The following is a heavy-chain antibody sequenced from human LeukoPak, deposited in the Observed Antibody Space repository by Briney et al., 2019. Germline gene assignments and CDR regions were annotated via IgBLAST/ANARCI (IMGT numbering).Heavy chain of an antibody. D-gene: IGHD6-25*01. CDR1: GFTFSSHW. Sequence: GGSLRLSCEASGFTFSSHWMGWVRQAPGKGLEWVANINPAGSDTYYLDSVKGRFTISRDNAKKSTFLQMNSLRVEETALYYCMKWGSAADIKDWGQGTLVTVS. CDR2: INPAGSDT. V-gene: IGHV3-7*03. CDR3: MKWGSAADIKD. J-gene: IGHJ4*02.